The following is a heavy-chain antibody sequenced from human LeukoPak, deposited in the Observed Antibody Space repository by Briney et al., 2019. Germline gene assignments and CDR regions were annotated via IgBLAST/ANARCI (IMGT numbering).Heavy chain of an antibody. Sequence: SETLSLTCTVSGGSISSYYWSWIRQPAGKGLEWIGRIYTSGSTNYGPSLKSRVTMSVDTSKNQFSLKLSSVTAADTAVYYCARDRSPLYSSSWPHDAFDIWGQGTMVTVSS. CDR3: ARDRSPLYSSSWPHDAFDI. CDR1: GGSISSYY. V-gene: IGHV4-4*07. D-gene: IGHD6-13*01. CDR2: IYTSGST. J-gene: IGHJ3*02.